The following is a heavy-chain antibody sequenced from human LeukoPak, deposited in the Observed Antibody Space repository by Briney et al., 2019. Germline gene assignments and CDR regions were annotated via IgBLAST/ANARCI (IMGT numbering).Heavy chain of an antibody. Sequence: ASVKVSCKASGYTFTSYGISWVRQAPGQGLEWMGWISAYNGNTNYAQKLQGRVTMTTDTSTSTAYMELRSLRSDDTAVCYCARDQPRYYYDSSGYPFDYWGQGTLVTVSS. D-gene: IGHD3-22*01. V-gene: IGHV1-18*01. CDR1: GYTFTSYG. CDR2: ISAYNGNT. CDR3: ARDQPRYYYDSSGYPFDY. J-gene: IGHJ4*02.